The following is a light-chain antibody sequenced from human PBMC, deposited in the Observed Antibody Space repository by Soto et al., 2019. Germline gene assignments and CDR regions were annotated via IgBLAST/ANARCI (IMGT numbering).Light chain of an antibody. V-gene: IGKV3-20*01. Sequence: EIVLTQSPGTLSLCPGERATLSCRASQSVSSSYLAWYQQKPGQAPRLLIYGASSRATGIPDRFSGSGSGTDFTLTISRLEPEDFAVYYCQQYGSSPPNTFGGGT. CDR3: QQYGSSPPNT. CDR1: QSVSSSY. J-gene: IGKJ4*01. CDR2: GAS.